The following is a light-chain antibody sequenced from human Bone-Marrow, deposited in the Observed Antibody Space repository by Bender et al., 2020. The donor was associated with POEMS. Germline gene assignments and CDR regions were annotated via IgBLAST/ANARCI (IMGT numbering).Light chain of an antibody. CDR3: FSYAGGYTYV. CDR2: DVT. V-gene: IGLV2-11*01. CDR1: SSDVGAYDF. J-gene: IGLJ1*01. Sequence: QSALTQPRSVSGSPGQSVTISCTGTSSDVGAYDFVSWYQQHPGKAPKLIIYDVTMRPSGVPARFSGSKSGNTASLTISGLQIDDEADYSCFSYAGGYTYVFGTGTKVSVL.